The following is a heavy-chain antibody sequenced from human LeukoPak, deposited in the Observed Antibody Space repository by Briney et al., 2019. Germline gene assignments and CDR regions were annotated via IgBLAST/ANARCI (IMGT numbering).Heavy chain of an antibody. CDR1: GYTFTGYY. CDR3: ARAIYRAVAGTSGY. V-gene: IGHV1-2*02. Sequence: ASVEISCKASGYTFTGYYMHWVRQAPGQGFEWMGWINPNSGGTNYAQKFQGRVTMTRDTSISTAYMELSRLRSDDTAVYYCARAIYRAVAGTSGYWGQGTLVTVSS. J-gene: IGHJ4*02. D-gene: IGHD6-19*01. CDR2: INPNSGGT.